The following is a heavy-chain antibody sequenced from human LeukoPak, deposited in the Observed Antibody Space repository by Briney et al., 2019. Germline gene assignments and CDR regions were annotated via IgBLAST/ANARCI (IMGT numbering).Heavy chain of an antibody. CDR2: TIGGDGPA. V-gene: IGHV3-49*03. CDR3: TWMATVVTVDI. CDR1: GFTFGDYA. Sequence: PGGSLRLSCTASGFTFGDYAMSWFRQAPGKGLEWIGRTIGGDGPADYAAPVKGRFTISRDYSKDTMYLHMNSLKTEDTAVYYCTWMATVVTVDIWGQGTLVTVSS. D-gene: IGHD4-23*01. J-gene: IGHJ4*02.